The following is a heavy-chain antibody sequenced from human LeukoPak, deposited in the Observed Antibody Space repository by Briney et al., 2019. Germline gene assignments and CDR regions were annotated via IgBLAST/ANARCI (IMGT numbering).Heavy chain of an antibody. CDR1: GFTFSNYN. CDR3: ARVRDGYNTDAFDI. CDR2: ISSSSSSTI. V-gene: IGHV3-48*04. Sequence: GGSLRLSCAASGFTFSNYNMNWVRQAPGKGLEWVSAISSSSSSTIYYADSVKGRFTISRDNAKDSLYLQMSSLRAEDTAVYYCARVRDGYNTDAFDIWGQGTMVTVSS. D-gene: IGHD5-24*01. J-gene: IGHJ3*02.